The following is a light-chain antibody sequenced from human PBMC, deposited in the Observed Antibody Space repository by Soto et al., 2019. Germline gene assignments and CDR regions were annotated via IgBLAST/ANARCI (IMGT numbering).Light chain of an antibody. CDR3: QQYDSSPRT. J-gene: IGKJ1*01. CDR1: QSVSSN. CDR2: GAS. V-gene: IGKV3-15*01. Sequence: EIVMTQSPATLSVSPGERATLSCRASQSVSSNLAWYQQKPGQAPRLLIYGASTRATGIPARFSGSGSGTEFTLTISRLEPEDFAVYYCQQYDSSPRTFGQGTKVEIK.